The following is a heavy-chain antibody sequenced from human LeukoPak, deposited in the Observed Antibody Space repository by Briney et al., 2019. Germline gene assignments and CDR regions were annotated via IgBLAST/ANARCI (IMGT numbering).Heavy chain of an antibody. V-gene: IGHV4-59*12. J-gene: IGHJ5*02. CDR2: ISYTGST. Sequence: PSETLSLTCIVSGGSIRSYDWSWIRQPPGKGLEWIGYISYTGSTNYNPSLKSRVTISVDTSKNQFSLKLSSVTAADTAVYYCARVVTIFGVVTPNWFDPWGQGTLVTVSS. CDR3: ARVVTIFGVVTPNWFDP. D-gene: IGHD3-3*01. CDR1: GGSIRSYD.